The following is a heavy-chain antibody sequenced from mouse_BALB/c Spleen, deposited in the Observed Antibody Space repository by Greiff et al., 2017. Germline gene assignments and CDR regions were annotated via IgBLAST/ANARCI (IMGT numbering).Heavy chain of an antibody. J-gene: IGHJ4*01. CDR1: GFTFTDYY. V-gene: IGHV7-3*02. CDR2: IRNKANGYTT. D-gene: IGHD1-1*02. Sequence: EVKLMESGGGLVQPGGSLRLSCATSGFTFTDYYMSWVRQPPGKALEWLGFIRNKANGYTTEYSASVKGRFTISRDNSQSILYLQMNTLRAEDSATYYCARDTLGGLYAMDYWGQGTSVTVSS. CDR3: ARDTLGGLYAMDY.